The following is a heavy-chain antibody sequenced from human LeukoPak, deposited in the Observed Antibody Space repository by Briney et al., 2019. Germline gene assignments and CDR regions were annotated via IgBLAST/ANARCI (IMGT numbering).Heavy chain of an antibody. D-gene: IGHD2-15*01. CDR1: GDSMSSSRFS. CDR2: SYHGGST. V-gene: IGHV4-30-2*01. Sequence: SETLSLTCDVSGDSMSSSRFSWSWLRQPPGEDLEWIGYSYHGGSTHYNPSLQSRVTISVDRSKKQFSLNLHSVTAADTAVYYCARMVVDVTRWFDPWGQGTLVTVSS. J-gene: IGHJ5*02. CDR3: ARMVVDVTRWFDP.